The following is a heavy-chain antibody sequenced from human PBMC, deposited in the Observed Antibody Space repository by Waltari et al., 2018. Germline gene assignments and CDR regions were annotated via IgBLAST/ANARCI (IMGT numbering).Heavy chain of an antibody. CDR3: ARLAAAGTAY. D-gene: IGHD6-13*01. J-gene: IGHJ4*02. Sequence: QVQLVQSGAEVKKPGASVKVSCKASGYTFTSYDINWVRQATGQGLEWMGWMNPNSGNTGYAQKFQGRVNITMNTSISTAHMELSSLRAEDTAVYYCARLAAAGTAYWGQGTLVTVSS. V-gene: IGHV1-8*03. CDR2: MNPNSGNT. CDR1: GYTFTSYD.